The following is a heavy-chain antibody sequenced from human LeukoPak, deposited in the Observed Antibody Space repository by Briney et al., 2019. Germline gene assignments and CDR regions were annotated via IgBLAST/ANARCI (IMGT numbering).Heavy chain of an antibody. J-gene: IGHJ4*02. Sequence: ASVKVSCKASGYTFTGYYMHWVRQAPGQGLEWMGWINPSSGGTNYAQKFQGRVTMTRDTSISTAYMELSRLRSDDTAVYYCARTALTYYYDSSGYYGYWGQGTLVTVSS. V-gene: IGHV1-2*02. CDR2: INPSSGGT. CDR1: GYTFTGYY. D-gene: IGHD3-22*01. CDR3: ARTALTYYYDSSGYYGY.